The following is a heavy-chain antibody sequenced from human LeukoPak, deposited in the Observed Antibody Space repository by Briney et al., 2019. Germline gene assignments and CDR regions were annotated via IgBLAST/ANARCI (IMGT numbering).Heavy chain of an antibody. V-gene: IGHV1-3*01. D-gene: IGHD3-10*01. CDR1: GYTFTSYA. J-gene: IGHJ4*02. CDR3: AASAYYYGSGSYRGGFDY. Sequence: ASVKVSCKASGYTFTSYAMHWVRQAPGQRLEWMGWINAGNGNTKYSQKFQGRVTITRDTSASTAYMELSSLRSEDTAVYYCAASAYYYGSGSYRGGFDYWGQGTLVTVSS. CDR2: INAGNGNT.